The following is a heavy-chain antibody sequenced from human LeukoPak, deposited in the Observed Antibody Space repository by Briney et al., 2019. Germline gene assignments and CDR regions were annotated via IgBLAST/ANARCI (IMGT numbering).Heavy chain of an antibody. D-gene: IGHD1-26*01. J-gene: IGHJ3*02. CDR3: ARPNEQVGATSPGAFDI. Sequence: SETLSLTCAVYGGSFSGYYWSWIRQPPGKGLEWIGEINHSGSTNYNPSLKSRVTISADTSKYQFSLKLSSVTAADTAVYYCARPNEQVGATSPGAFDIWGQGTMVTVSS. CDR1: GGSFSGYY. CDR2: INHSGST. V-gene: IGHV4-34*01.